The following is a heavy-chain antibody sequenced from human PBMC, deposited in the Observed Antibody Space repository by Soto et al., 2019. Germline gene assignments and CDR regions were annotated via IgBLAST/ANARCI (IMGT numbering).Heavy chain of an antibody. CDR2: ISSSSTI. J-gene: IGHJ4*02. D-gene: IGHD3-22*01. CDR1: GFTFSSYS. CDR3: AREGYYDSSGYSYYFDY. V-gene: IGHV3-48*02. Sequence: EVQLVESGGGLVQPGGSLRLSCAASGFTFSSYSMNWVRQAPGKGLEWVSYISSSSTIYYADSVKGRFTISRDNAKNSLYLQMNSLRDEDTAVYYCAREGYYDSSGYSYYFDYWGQGTLVTVSS.